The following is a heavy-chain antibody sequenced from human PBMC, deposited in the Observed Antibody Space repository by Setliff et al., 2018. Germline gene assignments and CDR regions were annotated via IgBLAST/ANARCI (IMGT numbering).Heavy chain of an antibody. Sequence: GASVKVSCKASGYTLTTYFMNWVRQAPGQGLEWMGYINTRTGNPMYAQGFTGRFVFSLDPSVSTAYLQISSQKAEDTALYYCATGSLVAAGTGHWGQGTLVTVSS. J-gene: IGHJ1*01. CDR2: INTRTGNP. CDR1: GYTLTTYF. CDR3: ATGSLVAAGTGH. V-gene: IGHV7-4-1*02. D-gene: IGHD6-13*01.